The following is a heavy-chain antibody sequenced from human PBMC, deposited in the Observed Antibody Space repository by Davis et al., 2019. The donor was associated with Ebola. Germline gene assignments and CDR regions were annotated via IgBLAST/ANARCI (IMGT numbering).Heavy chain of an antibody. CDR3: ARDGAAGDYFDY. J-gene: IGHJ4*02. CDR1: GFTFSDYY. V-gene: IGHV3-11*01. Sequence: GESLKISCAASGFTFSDYYMSWIRQAPGKGLEWVSYISSSGSTIYYADSVKGRFTISRDNAKNSLYLQMNSLRAEDTAVYYCARDGAAGDYFDYWGQGTLVTVSS. CDR2: ISSSGSTI. D-gene: IGHD6-25*01.